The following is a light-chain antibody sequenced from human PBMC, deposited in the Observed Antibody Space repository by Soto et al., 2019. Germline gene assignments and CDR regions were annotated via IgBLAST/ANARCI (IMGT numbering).Light chain of an antibody. J-gene: IGKJ4*01. V-gene: IGKV1-27*01. CDR2: GAS. CDR3: QEYNIAPLT. CDR1: QDIRNY. Sequence: DIQMTQSPSSLSASVGDRVTISCRASQDIRNYLAWYQQKPGKVPRLLISGASTLQSGVPSRIGGSGSGTDLTLTISSLQPEDVATYYCQEYNIAPLTFGGGTKVEIK.